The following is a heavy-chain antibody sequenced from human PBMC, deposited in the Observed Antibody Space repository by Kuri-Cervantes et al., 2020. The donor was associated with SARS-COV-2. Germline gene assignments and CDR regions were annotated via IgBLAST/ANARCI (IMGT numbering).Heavy chain of an antibody. V-gene: IGHV3-23*01. J-gene: IGHJ6*03. D-gene: IGHD6-13*01. Sequence: GESLKISCAASGFTFSSYAMSWVRQAPGKGLEWVSAISGSGGSTYYADSVKGRFTISRDNAKNSLYLQMNSLRAEDTAVYYCARGGDGSSWYRHYYYYYYMDVWGKGTTVTVSS. CDR2: ISGSGGST. CDR3: ARGGDGSSWYRHYYYYYYMDV. CDR1: GFTFSSYA.